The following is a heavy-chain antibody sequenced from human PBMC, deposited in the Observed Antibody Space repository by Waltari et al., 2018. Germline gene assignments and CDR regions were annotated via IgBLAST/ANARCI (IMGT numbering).Heavy chain of an antibody. D-gene: IGHD2-21*01. J-gene: IGHJ3*01. CDR2: IKEDGSDE. CDR3: ARGAYNHAFDS. CDR1: GFIFSNYW. Sequence: EERLVESGGGVVQPGGSLTLSCTASGFIFSNYWMRWLRQAPGKGLEWVANIKEDGSDEYYVGSVKGRFTISRDNSKNSLYLQMNSLTVEDTALYYCARGAYNHAFDSWGQGTMVTVSS. V-gene: IGHV3-7*01.